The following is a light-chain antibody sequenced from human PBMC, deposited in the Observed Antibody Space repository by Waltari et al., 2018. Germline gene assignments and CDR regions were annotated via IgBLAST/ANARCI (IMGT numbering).Light chain of an antibody. CDR3: LQYHYWPPWT. V-gene: IGKV3-15*01. J-gene: IGKJ1*01. Sequence: IEMTQSPATLSVSPGERATLSCRASQNVGTKLAWYQQKPGLAPRLLIYDAFTRATGIPARLSGSGSGTEFTLTISSLQSEDLALYHCLQYHYWPPWTFGQGTKVEVK. CDR1: QNVGTK. CDR2: DAF.